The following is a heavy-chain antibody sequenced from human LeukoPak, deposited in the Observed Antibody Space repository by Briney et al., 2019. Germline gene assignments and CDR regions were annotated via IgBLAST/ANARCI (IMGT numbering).Heavy chain of an antibody. V-gene: IGHV4-38-2*02. J-gene: IGHJ4*02. D-gene: IGHD3-22*01. CDR2: IYHSGST. CDR3: ARDPYYYDSSGYYPLIYFDY. CDR1: GYSISSGDY. Sequence: SETLSLTCTVSGYSISSGDYWGWIRQPPGKGLEWIGSIYHSGSTYYNPSLKSRVTISVDTSKNQLSLKLSSVTAADTAVYYCARDPYYYDSSGYYPLIYFDYWGQGTLVTVSS.